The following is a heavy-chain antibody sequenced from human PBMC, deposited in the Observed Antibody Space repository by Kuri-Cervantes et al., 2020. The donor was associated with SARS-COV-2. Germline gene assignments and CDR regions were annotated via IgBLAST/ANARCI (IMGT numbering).Heavy chain of an antibody. CDR1: GGSVSSGSYY. D-gene: IGHD3-3*01. V-gene: IGHV4-61*01. CDR3: ATWRGTVEHGLGLTN. CDR2: IYYSGST. J-gene: IGHJ4*02. Sequence: SETLSLTCTVSGGSVSSGSYYWSWIRQPPGKGLEWIGYIYYSGSTNYNPSLKSRVTISVDTSKNQFSLKLSSVTAADTAVYYCATWRGTVEHGLGLTNWGQGTLVTVS.